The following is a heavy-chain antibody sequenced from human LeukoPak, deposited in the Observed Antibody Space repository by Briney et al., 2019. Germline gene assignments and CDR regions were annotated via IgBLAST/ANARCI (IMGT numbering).Heavy chain of an antibody. V-gene: IGHV3-23*01. CDR3: ARKYDPFDY. CDR1: GFTFSSYA. CDR2: IHSGGST. J-gene: IGHJ4*02. D-gene: IGHD3-3*01. Sequence: GGSLRLSCAASGFTFSSYAMSWVRQAPGKGLEWVSAIHSGGSTYYADSVKGRFTISRDNSKNTLYLQMNSLRAEDTAVYYCARKYDPFDYWGQGTLVTVSS.